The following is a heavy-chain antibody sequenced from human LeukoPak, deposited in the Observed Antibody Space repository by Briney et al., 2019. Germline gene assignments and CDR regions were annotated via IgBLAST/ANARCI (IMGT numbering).Heavy chain of an antibody. D-gene: IGHD5-12*01. CDR3: ARGVATSTTDWFDP. Sequence: PSETLSLTCTVSSGPISRGGYYWRWIRQDPGEGLEWIGYIYYSGSTYYNPSLKSRVTISVDTSKNQFSLKLSSVTAADTAVYYCARGVATSTTDWFDPWGQGTLVTVSS. CDR2: IYYSGST. V-gene: IGHV4-31*03. CDR1: SGPISRGGYY. J-gene: IGHJ5*02.